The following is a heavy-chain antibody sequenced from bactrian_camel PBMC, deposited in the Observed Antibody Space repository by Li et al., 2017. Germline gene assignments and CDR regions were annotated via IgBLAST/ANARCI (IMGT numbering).Heavy chain of an antibody. CDR3: TTEEWWLPTH. D-gene: IGHD7*01. CDR2: ISNDEAYV. Sequence: HVQLVESGGGLVQPGGSLRLSCAASGFTFRSYYYAWVRQAPKSGLEWMASISNDEAYVDYADSVKGRFTISLDNAKSTVYLQMNNLKSEDTALYYCTTEEWWLPTHWSQGTQVTVS. J-gene: IGHJ4*01. V-gene: IGHV3-2*01. CDR1: GFTFRSYY.